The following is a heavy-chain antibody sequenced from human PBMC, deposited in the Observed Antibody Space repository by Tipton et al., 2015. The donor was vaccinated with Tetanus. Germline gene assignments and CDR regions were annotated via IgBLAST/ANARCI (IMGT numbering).Heavy chain of an antibody. CDR2: VYCTGST. V-gene: IGHV4-59*02. CDR1: GVSVSGYY. CDR3: AGVTAQRTELYFDH. J-gene: IGHJ4*02. D-gene: IGHD6-13*01. Sequence: LRLSCTVSGVSVSGYYWSWIRQPPGKGLEWIGYVYCTGSTNHNPSLKSRVTISMDRSKNQISLQLTSVTAADTAVYFCAGVTAQRTELYFDHWGQGTLVTVSS.